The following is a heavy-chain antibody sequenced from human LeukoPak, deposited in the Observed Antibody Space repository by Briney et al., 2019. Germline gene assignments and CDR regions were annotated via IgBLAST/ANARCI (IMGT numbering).Heavy chain of an antibody. Sequence: SVKVSCKASGGTFSSYAISWVRQAPGQGLEWMGGIIPIFGTANYAQKFQGRVTMARDTSITTAYMEVSGLRSDDTAVYFCARGEIDGPDFDQWGQGTLVTVSS. CDR1: GGTFSSYA. V-gene: IGHV1-69*05. J-gene: IGHJ4*02. CDR2: IIPIFGTA. D-gene: IGHD5-24*01. CDR3: ARGEIDGPDFDQ.